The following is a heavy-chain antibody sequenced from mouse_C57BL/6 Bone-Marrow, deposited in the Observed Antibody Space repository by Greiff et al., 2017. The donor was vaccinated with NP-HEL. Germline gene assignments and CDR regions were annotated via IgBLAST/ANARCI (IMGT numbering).Heavy chain of an antibody. V-gene: IGHV1-85*01. CDR1: GYTFTSYD. J-gene: IGHJ3*01. CDR3: AREGGTAWFAY. Sequence: VQLQQSGPELVKPGASVKLSCKASGYTFTSYDINWVKQRPGQGLEWIGWIYPRDGSTKYNEKCKGKATLTVHTSSSTAYMELHSLTSEDSAVYFCAREGGTAWFAYWGQGTLVTVSA. D-gene: IGHD4-1*01. CDR2: IYPRDGST.